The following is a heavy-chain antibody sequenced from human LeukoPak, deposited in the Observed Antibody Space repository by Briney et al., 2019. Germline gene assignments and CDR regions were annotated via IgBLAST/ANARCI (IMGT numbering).Heavy chain of an antibody. V-gene: IGHV3-23*01. J-gene: IGHJ4*02. CDR1: GFTFSSYG. D-gene: IGHD6-6*01. CDR2: ISGSGGST. CDR3: AKWGIAARHFDY. Sequence: GGSLRLSCAASGFTFSSYGMHWVRQAPGKGLEWVSAISGSGGSTYYADSVKGRFTISRDNSKNTLYLQMNSLRAEDTAVYYCAKWGIAARHFDYWGQGTLVTVSS.